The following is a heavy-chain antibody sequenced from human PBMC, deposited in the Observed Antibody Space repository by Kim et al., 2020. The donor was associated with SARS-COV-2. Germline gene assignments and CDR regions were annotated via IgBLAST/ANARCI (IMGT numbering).Heavy chain of an antibody. CDR2: ISWDGGST. CDR1: GFTFDDYT. CDR3: AKDMGYSSSWLDAFDI. D-gene: IGHD6-13*01. Sequence: GGSLRLSCAASGFTFDDYTMHWVRQAPGKGLEWVSLISWDGGSTYYADSVKGRFTISRDNSKNSLYLQMNSLRTEDTALYYCAKDMGYSSSWLDAFDIWGQGTMVTVSS. J-gene: IGHJ3*02. V-gene: IGHV3-43*01.